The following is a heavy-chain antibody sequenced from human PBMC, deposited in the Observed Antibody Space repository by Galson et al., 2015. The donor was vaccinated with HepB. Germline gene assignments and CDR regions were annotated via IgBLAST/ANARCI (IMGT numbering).Heavy chain of an antibody. CDR1: GGSISNYY. CDR3: AREWQQLAFDF. Sequence: ETLSLTCTVSGGSISNYYWSWIRQSPGKGLEWIGYISYTGSTNYNPSLKSRVTMSVDTSKNQISLMLTSVTAADTAVYYCAREWQQLAFDFWGQGSHVTVSS. CDR2: ISYTGST. J-gene: IGHJ4*02. V-gene: IGHV4-59*01. D-gene: IGHD6-13*01.